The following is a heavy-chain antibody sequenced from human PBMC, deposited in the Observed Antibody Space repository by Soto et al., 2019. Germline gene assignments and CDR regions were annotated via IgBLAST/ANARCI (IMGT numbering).Heavy chain of an antibody. CDR1: GFSFSDHY. D-gene: IGHD6-13*01. V-gene: IGHV3-72*01. Sequence: EVQLVESGGGLVQPGGSLRISCAASGFSFSDHYMDWVRQAPVEGQEWVGRTRNKANSYTTEYAASVKVRFTISRDDSEKSLYLQMNSLNNEDTAVYYCASAKDSSWTDDTPDIWGEGTIVTVSS. CDR3: ASAKDSSWTDDTPDI. CDR2: TRNKANSYTT. J-gene: IGHJ3*02.